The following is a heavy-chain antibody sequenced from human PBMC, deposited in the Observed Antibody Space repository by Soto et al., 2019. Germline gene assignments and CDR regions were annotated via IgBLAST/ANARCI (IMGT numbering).Heavy chain of an antibody. CDR2: IDPSDSYI. J-gene: IGHJ3*02. D-gene: IGHD4-17*01. CDR3: TRDLDYGGNSDSIDI. CDR1: GYSFTNSW. V-gene: IGHV5-10-1*04. Sequence: GESLKISCKDSGYSFTNSWINWVRQMPGKGLEWMGRIDPSDSYIDYSPSFQGQVTVPVDKSNSTAYLQWSSLKASDTAIYYCTRDLDYGGNSDSIDIWGQGTMVTVSS.